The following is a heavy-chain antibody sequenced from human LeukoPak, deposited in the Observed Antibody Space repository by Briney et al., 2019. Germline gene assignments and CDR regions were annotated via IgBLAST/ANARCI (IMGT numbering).Heavy chain of an antibody. D-gene: IGHD6-13*01. CDR1: GFTFSSYA. Sequence: GGSLRLSCAASGFTFSSYAMSWVRQAPGKGLEWVAVISYDGSNKCYADSVKGRFTISRDNSKNTLYLQMNSLRAEDTAVYYCARDESSSWYYYYGMDVWGQGTTVTVSS. J-gene: IGHJ6*02. CDR2: ISYDGSNK. V-gene: IGHV3-30-3*01. CDR3: ARDESSSWYYYYGMDV.